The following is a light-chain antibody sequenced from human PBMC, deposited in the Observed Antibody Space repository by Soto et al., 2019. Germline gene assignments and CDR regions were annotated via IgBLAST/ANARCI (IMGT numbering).Light chain of an antibody. V-gene: IGLV2-14*01. Sequence: QSVLTQPASVSGSPGQSIAISCTGTFSDVGGYDYVSWYQQHPDKAPKLRIYEVTKRPSGVSNRFSGSKSGNTASLTISGLQPEDEADYYCRSYTRGSTRVFGSGTKVTVL. CDR2: EVT. CDR1: FSDVGGYDY. CDR3: RSYTRGSTRV. J-gene: IGLJ1*01.